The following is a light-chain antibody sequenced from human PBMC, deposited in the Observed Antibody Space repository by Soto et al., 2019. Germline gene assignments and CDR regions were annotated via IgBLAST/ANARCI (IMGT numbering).Light chain of an antibody. J-gene: IGKJ1*01. CDR2: SAS. V-gene: IGKV1-6*01. CDR3: LQDHNSPLT. Sequence: AIQMTQSPSSLSAFVGDRVTITCRASQGIRNDLCWYQQKPGKAPKLLIYSASNLHSGVPSRFSGSGSGIDFILTISSLQPEDFAVYYCLQDHNSPLTFGQGTRVEIK. CDR1: QGIRND.